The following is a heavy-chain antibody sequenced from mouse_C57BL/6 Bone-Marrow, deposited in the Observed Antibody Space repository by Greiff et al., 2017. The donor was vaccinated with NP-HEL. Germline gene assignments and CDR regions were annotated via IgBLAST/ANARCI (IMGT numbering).Heavy chain of an antibody. CDR2: IDPEDGDT. CDR3: TGYGSSWGAMDY. V-gene: IGHV14-1*01. D-gene: IGHD1-1*01. CDR1: GFNIKDYY. J-gene: IGHJ4*01. Sequence: VQLQQSGAELVRPGASVKLSCTASGFNIKDYYMHWVKQRPEQGLEWIGRIDPEDGDTEYAPKFQGKATMTADTSSNTGYLQLSSLTSEDTAVYYCTGYGSSWGAMDYWGQGTSVTVSS.